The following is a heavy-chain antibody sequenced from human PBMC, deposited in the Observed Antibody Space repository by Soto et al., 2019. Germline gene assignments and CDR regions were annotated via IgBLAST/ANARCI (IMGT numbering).Heavy chain of an antibody. CDR3: VKDRAYGGYSNYVFWSYGMDV. J-gene: IGHJ6*02. V-gene: IGHV3-64D*08. D-gene: IGHD4-4*01. Sequence: GGSLRLSCSASGFTFSSYAMHWVRQAPGKGLEYVSAISSNGGSTYYADSVKGRFTISRDNSKNTLYLQMSSLRAEDTAVYYCVKDRAYGGYSNYVFWSYGMDVWGQGTTVTVSS. CDR2: ISSNGGST. CDR1: GFTFSSYA.